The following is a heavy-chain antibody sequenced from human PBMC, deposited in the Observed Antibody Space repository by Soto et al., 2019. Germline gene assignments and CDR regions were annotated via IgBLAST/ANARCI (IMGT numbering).Heavy chain of an antibody. CDR2: SSTNNGNT. V-gene: IGHV1-18*01. Sequence: GASVKVSCKASGYTFTSYGISWVRQAPGQGLEWMGWSSTNNGNTKYAQKIQGRVTMTTDTSTSTAYMDLRSLRSDDTAVYYCVRDWKEGVGSAFYYWGQGTLVTVSS. J-gene: IGHJ4*02. CDR3: VRDWKEGVGSAFYY. D-gene: IGHD1-26*01. CDR1: GYTFTSYG.